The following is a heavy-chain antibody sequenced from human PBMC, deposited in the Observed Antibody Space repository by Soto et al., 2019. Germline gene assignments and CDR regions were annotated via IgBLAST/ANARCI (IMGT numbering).Heavy chain of an antibody. Sequence: GGSLRLSCAASGFNFSSDAMSWVRLAPGKGLGWVSAISGSGGSTYYADSVKGRFTISRENSKNTLYVQMNSLRAEDTAVYYCAKIDAFYYFYGMDVWGQGTTVTVSS. CDR1: GFNFSSDA. CDR2: ISGSGGST. V-gene: IGHV3-23*01. CDR3: AKIDAFYYFYGMDV. D-gene: IGHD3-3*02. J-gene: IGHJ6*02.